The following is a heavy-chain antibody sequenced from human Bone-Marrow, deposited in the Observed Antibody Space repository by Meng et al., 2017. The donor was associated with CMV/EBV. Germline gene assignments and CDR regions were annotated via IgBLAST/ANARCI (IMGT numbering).Heavy chain of an antibody. CDR1: YTFHGYY. CDR3: ARGGGGILEWLSLLTFDY. J-gene: IGHJ4*02. D-gene: IGHD3-3*01. CDR2: ITHNSGGT. V-gene: IGHV1-2*02. Sequence: YTFHGYYHHWVGTAPGEGLEGRGGITHNSGGTNYAQNFQGRLTMTGDTSISTAYMGLSRRRSDDSAVYYCARGGGGILEWLSLLTFDYWGQGTLVPSP.